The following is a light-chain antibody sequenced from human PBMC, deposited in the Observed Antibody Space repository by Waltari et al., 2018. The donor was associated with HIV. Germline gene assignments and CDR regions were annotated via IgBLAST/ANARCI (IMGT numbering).Light chain of an antibody. Sequence: DIQMTQSPSSLSASLGDRVIITCRTSQTISTYVNWYQQKPGRAPNLLIYAASTLHDGVASRFSGSGSGTEFNLTINSLQVEDFAVYYCQQIYSGLTFGPGTKVDV. J-gene: IGKJ3*01. CDR3: QQIYSGLT. V-gene: IGKV1-39*01. CDR1: QTISTY. CDR2: AAS.